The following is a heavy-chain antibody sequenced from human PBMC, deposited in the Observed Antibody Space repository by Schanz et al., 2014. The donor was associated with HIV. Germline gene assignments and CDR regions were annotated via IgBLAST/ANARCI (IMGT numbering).Heavy chain of an antibody. Sequence: EVQLVESGGGLVQPGGSLRLSCAASGFTFSSYGMHWVRQVPGKGLVWVSRIKSDGSSTSYADSVKGRFTISRDNSKNTLFLQMNSLRGEDTAVYYCARVANWDYYGMDVWGRGTTVTVSS. J-gene: IGHJ6*02. CDR3: ARVANWDYYGMDV. V-gene: IGHV3-74*01. D-gene: IGHD3-16*01. CDR2: IKSDGSST. CDR1: GFTFSSYG.